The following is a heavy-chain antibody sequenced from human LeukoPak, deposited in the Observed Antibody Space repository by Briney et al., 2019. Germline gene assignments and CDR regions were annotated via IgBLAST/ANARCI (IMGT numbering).Heavy chain of an antibody. CDR1: GYSIRSRYY. Sequence: SETLSLTCAVSGYSIRSRYYWGWIRQPPGKGLEWIGSVYHSGISYYNPSLKSRVSISVDTSKNQFSMGLSSVTAADTATYYCAGWSGELLSIFAFWGQGTLVTVYS. CDR2: VYHSGIS. V-gene: IGHV4-38-2*01. J-gene: IGHJ4*02. CDR3: AGWSGELLSIFAF. D-gene: IGHD3-10*01.